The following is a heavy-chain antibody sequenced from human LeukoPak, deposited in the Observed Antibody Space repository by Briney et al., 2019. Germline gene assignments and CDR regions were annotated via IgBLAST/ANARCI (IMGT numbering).Heavy chain of an antibody. CDR2: INPSGGST. Sequence: ASVKVSCKASGYTFTSYYMHWVRQAPGQGLEWMGIINPSGGSTSYAQKFQGRVTMTRDTSTGAVYMELSSLRSEDTAVYYCARDWSPIVVVPAAKYYSYGMDVWGQGTTVTVSS. V-gene: IGHV1-46*01. CDR1: GYTFTSYY. J-gene: IGHJ6*02. D-gene: IGHD2-2*01. CDR3: ARDWSPIVVVPAAKYYSYGMDV.